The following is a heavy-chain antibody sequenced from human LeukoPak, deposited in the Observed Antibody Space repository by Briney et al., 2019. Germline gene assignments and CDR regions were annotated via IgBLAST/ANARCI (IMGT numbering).Heavy chain of an antibody. Sequence: GGSLRLSCAASGFTFSSYAIHWVRQAPGEGLEYVSAISSNGGSTYYVNSVKGRFTISRDNSKNTLYLQMGSLRPEDTAVYYCARDRGYCSGGSCFDNWFDPWGQGTLVTVSS. J-gene: IGHJ5*02. CDR1: GFTFSSYA. D-gene: IGHD2-15*01. V-gene: IGHV3-64*01. CDR2: ISSNGGST. CDR3: ARDRGYCSGGSCFDNWFDP.